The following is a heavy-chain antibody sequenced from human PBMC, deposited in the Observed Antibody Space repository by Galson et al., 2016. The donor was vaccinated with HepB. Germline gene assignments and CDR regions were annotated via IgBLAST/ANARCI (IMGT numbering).Heavy chain of an antibody. Sequence: CAISGDSVSSNTAAWNWIRHAPSGGLALLGMTYYGSKWYKDYAPSVKRRITVNPDISKNQFSLQLKSVTPEDTAVYYCVIDGGYDLDFFDTGAREPWSPSPQ. CDR2: TYYGSKWYK. CDR1: GDSVSSNTAA. D-gene: IGHD5-12*01. V-gene: IGHV6-1*01. CDR3: VIDGGYDLDFFDT. J-gene: IGHJ4*02.